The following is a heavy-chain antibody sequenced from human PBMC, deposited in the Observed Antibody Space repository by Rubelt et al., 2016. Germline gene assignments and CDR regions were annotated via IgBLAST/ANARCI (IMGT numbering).Heavy chain of an antibody. J-gene: IGHJ3*02. CDR2: ISAYNGKP. V-gene: IGHV1-18*01. CDR1: GYTFTSYG. Sequence: QVQLVQSGAEVKKPGASVKVSCKASGYTFTSYGISWVRQAPGQGLEWMGWISAYNGKPNYAQNLRCRVTMTTDTATGTSYMALRSLRSDDTAVYYCARDRTWLVPGLDAFDIWGQGTMVTVSS. D-gene: IGHD6-19*01. CDR3: ARDRTWLVPGLDAFDI.